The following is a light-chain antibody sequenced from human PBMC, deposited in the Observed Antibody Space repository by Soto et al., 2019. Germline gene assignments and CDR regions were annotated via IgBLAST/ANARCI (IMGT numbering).Light chain of an antibody. V-gene: IGKV3-11*01. CDR2: DAS. Sequence: EIVLTQSPATLSLSPGERATLSCRASQSVSSHLTWYQQKPGQAPRLLIYDASNRATGIPARFSGSGSGTDFTFTISSLEPEDVAVYYCQQRSNWPPMVTFGGGTKVEIK. CDR3: QQRSNWPPMVT. J-gene: IGKJ4*01. CDR1: QSVSSH.